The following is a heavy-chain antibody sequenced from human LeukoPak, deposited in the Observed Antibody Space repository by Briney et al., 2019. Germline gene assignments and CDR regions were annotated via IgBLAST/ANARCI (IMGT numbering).Heavy chain of an antibody. CDR2: ISAYNGNT. CDR3: ARRGGKNYGDYVVYYYYMDV. D-gene: IGHD4-17*01. Sequence: ASVKVSCKASGGTFTSYGISWVRQAPGQGLEWMGWISAYNGNTNYAQKIQGRVTMTTDTSTSTAYMELRSLRSDDTAVYYCARRGGKNYGDYVVYYYYMDVWGKGTTVTVSS. V-gene: IGHV1-18*01. CDR1: GGTFTSYG. J-gene: IGHJ6*03.